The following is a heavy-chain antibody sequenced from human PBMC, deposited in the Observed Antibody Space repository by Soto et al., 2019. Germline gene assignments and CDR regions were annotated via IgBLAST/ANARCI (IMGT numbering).Heavy chain of an antibody. CDR3: AGRLDYGDYGGYFDY. V-gene: IGHV4-34*01. D-gene: IGHD4-17*01. J-gene: IGHJ4*02. CDR1: GGSFSGYY. CDR2: INHSGST. Sequence: QVQLQQWGAGLLKPSETLSLTCAVYGGSFSGYYWSWIRQPPGKGLEWIGEINHSGSTNYNPSLKSRVTISVDTSKNQFSLKLSSVTAADTAVYYCAGRLDYGDYGGYFDYWGQGTLVTVSS.